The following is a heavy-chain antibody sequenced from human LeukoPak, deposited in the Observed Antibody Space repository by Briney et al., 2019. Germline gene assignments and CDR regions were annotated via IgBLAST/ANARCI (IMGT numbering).Heavy chain of an antibody. CDR2: ISSSSSYI. CDR3: ARGRGSYYDDSRDYGFY. D-gene: IGHD3-22*01. CDR1: GFTFSSYS. J-gene: IGHJ4*02. Sequence: GGSLRLSCAASGFTFSSYSMNWVRQAPGKGLEWVSSISSSSSYIYYADSVKGRFTISRDNAKNSLYLQMNSLRAEDTAVYYCARGRGSYYDDSRDYGFYWGQGTLVTVCS. V-gene: IGHV3-21*01.